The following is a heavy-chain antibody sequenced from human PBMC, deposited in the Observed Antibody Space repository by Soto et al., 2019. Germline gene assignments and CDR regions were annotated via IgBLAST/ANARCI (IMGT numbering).Heavy chain of an antibody. CDR3: AREGRLLGAFDM. CDR2: IKPDGSQG. Sequence: EVQLVESGGALVQPGGSLRLSCAVSGFPFSTYWMCWARQAPGKGLEWVANIKPDGSQGFYVDSVKGRFIISRDNTKNSLYLQMNSLRADDTAVYFCAREGRLLGAFDMWGQGTKVTVSS. J-gene: IGHJ3*02. CDR1: GFPFSTYW. V-gene: IGHV3-7*01. D-gene: IGHD5-12*01.